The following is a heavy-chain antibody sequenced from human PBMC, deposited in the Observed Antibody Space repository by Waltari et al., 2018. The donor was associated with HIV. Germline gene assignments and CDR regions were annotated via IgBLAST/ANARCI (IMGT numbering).Heavy chain of an antibody. V-gene: IGHV5-51*03. J-gene: IGHJ5*02. CDR1: GYSFTSHW. CDR2: IYPGDSDT. D-gene: IGHD6-13*01. CDR3: ARRGAAARTFFDP. Sequence: EVQLMQSGAEVKKPGEYLKISCKGSGYSFTSHWIGWVRQMPGKGLEWMGIIYPGDSDTRYSPSFQGQVTISADKSISTAYLQWSSLKASDTAMYYCARRGAAARTFFDPWGQGTLVTVSS.